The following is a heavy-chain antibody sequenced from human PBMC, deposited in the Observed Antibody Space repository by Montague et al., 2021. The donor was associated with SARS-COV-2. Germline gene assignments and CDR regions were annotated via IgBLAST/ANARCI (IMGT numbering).Heavy chain of an antibody. Sequence: SETLSLTCAVYGGSFSGYYWSWIRPPPGKGLEWIGYIYDSGSANYNPSLKSRSTISVDTSNNQFSLRLSSVTAADTAVYYCARAYCGGDCHVGPWGQGILVTVSS. D-gene: IGHD2-21*02. V-gene: IGHV4-34*11. J-gene: IGHJ5*02. CDR1: GGSFSGYY. CDR2: IYDSGSA. CDR3: ARAYCGGDCHVGP.